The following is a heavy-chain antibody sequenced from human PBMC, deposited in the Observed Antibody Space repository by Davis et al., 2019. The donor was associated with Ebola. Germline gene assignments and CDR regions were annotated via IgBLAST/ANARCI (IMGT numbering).Heavy chain of an antibody. CDR2: IYPDDSET. CDR1: GYTFDNHW. CDR3: ARMVQGVIALRRDWQEEDSGWFDP. V-gene: IGHV5-51*01. J-gene: IGHJ5*02. D-gene: IGHD3-10*01. Sequence: GESLKISCKGSGYTFDNHWIAWVRQMPDRGLEWMGIIYPDDSETRYSPSFQGQVTISVDKSISTAYLQWSSLKASDTAMYYCARMVQGVIALRRDWQEEDSGWFDPWGQGTLVTVSS.